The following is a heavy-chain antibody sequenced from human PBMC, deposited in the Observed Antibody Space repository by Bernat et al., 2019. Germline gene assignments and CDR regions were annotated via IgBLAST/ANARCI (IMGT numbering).Heavy chain of an antibody. Sequence: EVQLVESGGSLVQPGGSLRLSCAASGFTFSSYAMSWVRQAPGKGLGWVSVITGSGGSTYYADSVQGRFTIYRDNSKNTLYLKMNSLRAEDTAVYYCAKYVGSGWGYYFDYWGQGTLVTVSS. D-gene: IGHD6-19*01. J-gene: IGHJ4*02. CDR1: GFTFSSYA. CDR3: AKYVGSGWGYYFDY. V-gene: IGHV3-23*04. CDR2: ITGSGGST.